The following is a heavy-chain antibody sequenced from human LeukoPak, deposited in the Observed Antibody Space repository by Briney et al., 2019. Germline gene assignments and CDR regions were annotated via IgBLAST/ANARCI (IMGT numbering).Heavy chain of an antibody. CDR1: GFTFSSYE. V-gene: IGHV3-48*03. D-gene: IGHD3-10*01. J-gene: IGHJ4*02. CDR3: ARNNYYGSG. Sequence: RPGGSLRLSCAASGFTFSSYEMDWVRQAPGTGLEWVSYISSSGSAIYYADSVKGRFTISRDNAKNSLYLQMNSLRAEDTAVYYCARNNYYGSGWGQGTLVTVSS. CDR2: ISSSGSAI.